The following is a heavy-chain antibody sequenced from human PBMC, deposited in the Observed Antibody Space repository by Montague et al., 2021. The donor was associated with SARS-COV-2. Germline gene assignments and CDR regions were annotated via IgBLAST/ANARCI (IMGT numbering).Heavy chain of an antibody. J-gene: IGHJ6*03. D-gene: IGHD3-22*01. CDR3: ARGRIEVSMIVVVLTGASYYMDV. Sequence: SETLSLTCAVYGGSFSGHYWRWIRQPPGKGLEWIGDINNSGSTNYNPSLKSRVTISVDTSKNQFSLKLHSVTAADTAVYYCARGRIEVSMIVVVLTGASYYMDVWGKGTTVTVSS. CDR1: GGSFSGHY. V-gene: IGHV4-34*01. CDR2: INNSGST.